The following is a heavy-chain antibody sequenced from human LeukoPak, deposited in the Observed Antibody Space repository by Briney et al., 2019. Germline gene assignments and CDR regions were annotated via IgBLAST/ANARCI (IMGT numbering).Heavy chain of an antibody. Sequence: PGGSLRLSCAASGFTFSSYSMNWVRQAPGKGLEWVSSISSSSSSYIYYADSVKGRFTISRDNAKNSLYLQMNSLRAEDTAVYYCARAPPDYGDLLPYYWGQGTLVTVSS. CDR1: GFTFSSYS. CDR2: ISSSSSSYI. D-gene: IGHD4-17*01. J-gene: IGHJ4*02. CDR3: ARAPPDYGDLLPYY. V-gene: IGHV3-21*01.